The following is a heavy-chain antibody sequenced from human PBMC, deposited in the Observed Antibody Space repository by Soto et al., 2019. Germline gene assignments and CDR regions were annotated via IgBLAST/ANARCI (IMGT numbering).Heavy chain of an antibody. V-gene: IGHV3-23*01. J-gene: IGHJ6*02. Sequence: VGSLRLSCAASGFTFSSYAMSWVRQAPGKGLEWVSAISGSGGSTYYADSVKGRFTISRDNSKNTLYLQMNSLRAEDTAVYYCAKDVIYSNNYYYGMDVWGQGTTVTVSS. CDR3: AKDVIYSNNYYYGMDV. CDR2: ISGSGGST. CDR1: GFTFSSYA. D-gene: IGHD4-4*01.